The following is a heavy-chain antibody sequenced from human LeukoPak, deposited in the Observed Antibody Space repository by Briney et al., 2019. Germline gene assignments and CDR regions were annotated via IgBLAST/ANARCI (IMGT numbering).Heavy chain of an antibody. CDR2: INSDGSST. Sequence: PGGSLRLSCAASGFTFSIYWMHWVRQAPGKGLVWVSRINSDGSSTSYADSAKGRFTISRDNAKNTLYLQMNSLRAEDTAVYYCAREDSTNRHGSGKFWFDPWGQGTLVTVSS. J-gene: IGHJ5*02. CDR1: GFTFSIYW. V-gene: IGHV3-74*01. D-gene: IGHD3-10*01. CDR3: AREDSTNRHGSGKFWFDP.